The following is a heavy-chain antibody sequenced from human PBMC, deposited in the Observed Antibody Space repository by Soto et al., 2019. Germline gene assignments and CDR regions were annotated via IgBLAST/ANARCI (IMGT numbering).Heavy chain of an antibody. CDR3: ARSVFP. V-gene: IGHV4-31*03. Sequence: QVQLQESGPGLVKPSQTLSLTCTVSGGSITSGGYYWSWIRQHPGKGLEWIGYIYYSGFTYYNPSPXCXXTISVDTSKNQFSLKLSSVTAADTAVYYCARSVFPWGQGTLVTVSS. CDR1: GGSITSGGYY. CDR2: IYYSGFT. J-gene: IGHJ5*02.